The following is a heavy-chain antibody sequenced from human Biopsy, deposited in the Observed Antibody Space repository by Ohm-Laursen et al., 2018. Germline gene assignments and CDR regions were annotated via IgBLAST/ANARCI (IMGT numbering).Heavy chain of an antibody. CDR2: VYYTGST. D-gene: IGHD3-22*01. Sequence: PSDTLSLICTVSGDSISSYYWSWIRQPPGKGLEWIGYVYYTGSTDYNPSLQSRVTISVDTSKNHFSLRLRSVTPADTAIYYCARDRGYYSDRTVPGYFDLWGRGTLVTVSS. CDR3: ARDRGYYSDRTVPGYFDL. CDR1: GDSISSYY. J-gene: IGHJ2*01. V-gene: IGHV4-59*01.